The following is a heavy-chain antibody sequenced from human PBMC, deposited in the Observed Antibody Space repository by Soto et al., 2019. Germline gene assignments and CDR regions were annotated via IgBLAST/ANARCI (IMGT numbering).Heavy chain of an antibody. CDR3: AKDLRDYCSGGSCYSGSDY. D-gene: IGHD2-15*01. V-gene: IGHV3-30*18. J-gene: IGHJ4*02. CDR2: ISYDGSNK. Sequence: QVQLVESGGGVVQPGRSLRLSCAASGFTFSSYGMHWVRQAPGKGLEWVAVISYDGSNKYYADSVKGRFTISRDNSKNTLYLQMNSLRAEDTAVYYCAKDLRDYCSGGSCYSGSDYWGQGTLVTVSS. CDR1: GFTFSSYG.